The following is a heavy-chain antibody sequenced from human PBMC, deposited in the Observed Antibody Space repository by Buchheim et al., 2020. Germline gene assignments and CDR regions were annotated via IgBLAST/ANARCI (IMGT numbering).Heavy chain of an antibody. V-gene: IGHV3-7*01. CDR3: AGAPLSRVCY. Sequence: EVQLVESGGGLVQPGGSLRLSCAASGFPFSTYWMFWVRQAPGKGLEWVAIISLDGSDTFYVDSVKGRFTISRDNSKNSLFLQMNSLRAVDTAVYYCAGAPLSRVCYWGQGTL. CDR1: GFPFSTYW. CDR2: ISLDGSDT. D-gene: IGHD6-13*01. J-gene: IGHJ4*02.